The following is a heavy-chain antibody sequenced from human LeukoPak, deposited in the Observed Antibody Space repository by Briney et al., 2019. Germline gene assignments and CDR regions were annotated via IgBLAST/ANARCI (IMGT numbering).Heavy chain of an antibody. D-gene: IGHD6-13*01. CDR2: VSGTGGRT. CDR3: AKEGSSWNVDY. J-gene: IGHJ4*02. CDR1: GFTFDTYA. Sequence: PGGSLRLSCAASGFTFDTYAMTWVRQAPGKGLEWVSTVSGTGGRTFYGDSVKGRFTISRDRSKNTLYLQMNSLRPEDTAVYYCAKEGSSWNVDYWGQGTLVTVSS. V-gene: IGHV3-23*01.